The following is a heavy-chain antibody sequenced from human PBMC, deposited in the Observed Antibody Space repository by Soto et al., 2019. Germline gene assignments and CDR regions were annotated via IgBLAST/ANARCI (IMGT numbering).Heavy chain of an antibody. CDR3: ARGMQGSRYFDL. J-gene: IGHJ2*01. CDR1: GFIFSSYW. Sequence: EVQLVESGGGLVQPGGSLRLSCTASGFIFSSYWMHWVRQAPGKGLVWVSRVTNGESSTSYADSVKGRFTVSRDNARNTLYLQMDSLRVEATAVYYCARGMQGSRYFDLLGRGPLVT. CDR2: VTNGESST. V-gene: IGHV3-74*01.